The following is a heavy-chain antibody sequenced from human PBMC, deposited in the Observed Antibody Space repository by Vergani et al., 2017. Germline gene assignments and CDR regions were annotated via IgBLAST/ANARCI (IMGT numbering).Heavy chain of an antibody. CDR2: IYPADSDT. CDR1: EYIFGHYW. V-gene: IGHV5-51*01. Sequence: EVELVQSGPEMRKPGESVKISCKGSEYIFGHYWIGWVRQMPGKGLEWMGIIYPADSDTRYSPSFQGQVTISADKSISTAFLQWDSLKASDTALYYCARHTTYTDSWGQGTLVTVSS. D-gene: IGHD1-1*01. CDR3: ARHTTYTDS. J-gene: IGHJ4*02.